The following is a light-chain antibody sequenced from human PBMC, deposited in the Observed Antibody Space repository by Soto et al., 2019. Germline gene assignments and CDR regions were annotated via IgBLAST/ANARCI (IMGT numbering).Light chain of an antibody. Sequence: EIVLKQSPATLSLSPGERATLSCRASQSVSSYLAWYQQKPGQAPRLLIYDASNRATGIPARFSGSGSGTDFTLTISSLEPEDLAVYYCQQRSNWPPITFGQGTLLEIK. CDR1: QSVSSY. V-gene: IGKV3-11*01. CDR3: QQRSNWPPIT. J-gene: IGKJ5*01. CDR2: DAS.